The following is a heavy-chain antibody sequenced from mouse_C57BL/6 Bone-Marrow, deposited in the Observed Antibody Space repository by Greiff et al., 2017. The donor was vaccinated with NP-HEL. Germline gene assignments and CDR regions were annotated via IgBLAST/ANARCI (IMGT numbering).Heavy chain of an antibody. V-gene: IGHV1-81*01. CDR1: GYTFTSYG. CDR3: ARWITTVVAEGYYFDY. Sequence: VKLMESGAELARPGASVKLSCKASGYTFTSYGISWVKQRTGQGLEWIGEIYPRSGNTYYNEKFKGKATLTADKSSSTAYMELRSLTSEDSAVYFCARWITTVVAEGYYFDYWGQGTTLTVSS. J-gene: IGHJ2*01. D-gene: IGHD1-1*01. CDR2: IYPRSGNT.